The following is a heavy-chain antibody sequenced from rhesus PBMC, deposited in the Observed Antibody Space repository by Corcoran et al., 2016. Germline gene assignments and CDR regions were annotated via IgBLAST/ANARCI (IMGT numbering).Heavy chain of an antibody. J-gene: IGHJ4*01. V-gene: IGHV4-73*01. CDR3: AREERWELLDRSYYFDY. D-gene: IGHD1-44*02. CDR1: GGCISGYYY. CDR2: IYGNSAST. Sequence: QVQLQQWGEGLVKPSETLSLTGAVYGGCISGYYYWSWIRTPPGKGLEWIGYIYGNSASTNYKPSLKNRVTISKDTCKNQFSLKLSSVTAADTAVYYCAREERWELLDRSYYFDYWGQVVLVTVSS.